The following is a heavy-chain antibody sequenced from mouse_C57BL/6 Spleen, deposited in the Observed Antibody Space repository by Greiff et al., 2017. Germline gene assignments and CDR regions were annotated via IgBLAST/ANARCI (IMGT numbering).Heavy chain of an antibody. Sequence: QVHVKQPGAELVMPGASVKLSCKASGYTFTSYWMHWVKQRPGQGLEWIGEIDPSDSYTNYNQKFKGKSTLTVDKSSSTAYLQLSSLTSEDSAVYYCARAYYGRSYGYFDVWGTGTTVTVSA. CDR3: ARAYYGRSYGYFDV. J-gene: IGHJ1*03. CDR1: GYTFTSYW. CDR2: IDPSDSYT. V-gene: IGHV1-69*01. D-gene: IGHD1-1*01.